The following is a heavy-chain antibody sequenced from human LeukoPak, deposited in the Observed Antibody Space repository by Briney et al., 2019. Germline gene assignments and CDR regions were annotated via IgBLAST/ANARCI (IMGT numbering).Heavy chain of an antibody. D-gene: IGHD5-24*01. J-gene: IGHJ5*02. V-gene: IGHV1-2*02. Sequence: ASVKVSCKASGYTFTGYYMHWLRQAPGQGLEWMGWINPNSGGTKYAQKFPGRVTMTRDTSISTAYMELSRLRSDDTAVYYCAKEQMATAFDPWGQGTLVTVSS. CDR2: INPNSGGT. CDR1: GYTFTGYY. CDR3: AKEQMATAFDP.